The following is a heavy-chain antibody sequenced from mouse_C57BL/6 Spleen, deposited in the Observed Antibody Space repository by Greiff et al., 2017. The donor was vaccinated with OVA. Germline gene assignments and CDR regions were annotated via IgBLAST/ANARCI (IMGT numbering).Heavy chain of an antibody. CDR2: ISSGSSTI. V-gene: IGHV5-17*01. CDR1: GFTFSDYG. CDR3: ARRDYYGSSLDY. Sequence: EVKLVESGGGLVKPGGSLKLSCAASGFTFSDYGMHWVRQAPEKGLEWVAYISSGSSTIYYADTVKGRFTISRDNAKNTLFLQMTRLRSEETAMYYCARRDYYGSSLDYWGQGTTLTVSS. D-gene: IGHD1-1*01. J-gene: IGHJ2*01.